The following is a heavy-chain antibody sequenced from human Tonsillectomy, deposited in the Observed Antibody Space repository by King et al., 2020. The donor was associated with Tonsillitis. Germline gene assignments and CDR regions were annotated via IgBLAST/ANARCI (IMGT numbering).Heavy chain of an antibody. CDR2: ISGSGGST. CDR3: AKQPNGLGYYFDC. J-gene: IGHJ4*02. CDR1: GFIFNNYA. D-gene: IGHD3-10*01. Sequence: VQLVESGGGLVQPGGSLRLSCAASGFIFNNYAMSWVRQAPGKGLEWVSAISGSGGSTYYTDSVKGRFNISRDNSENTLYLQMNSLRAEDTAVYYCAKQPNGLGYYFDCWGQGTLVTVSS. V-gene: IGHV3-23*04.